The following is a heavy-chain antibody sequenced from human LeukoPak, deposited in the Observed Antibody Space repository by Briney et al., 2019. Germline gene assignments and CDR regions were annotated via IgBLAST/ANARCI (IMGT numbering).Heavy chain of an antibody. V-gene: IGHV4-39*07. Sequence: SETLSLTCTVSGGSISSSSYYWGWIRQPPGKGLEWIGSIYYSGSTYYNPSLKSRVTISVDTSKNQFSLKLSSVTAADTAVYYCARDLGDGEATVTTGDWGQGTLVTVSS. J-gene: IGHJ4*02. CDR3: ARDLGDGEATVTTGD. CDR1: GGSISSSSYY. D-gene: IGHD4-17*01. CDR2: IYYSGST.